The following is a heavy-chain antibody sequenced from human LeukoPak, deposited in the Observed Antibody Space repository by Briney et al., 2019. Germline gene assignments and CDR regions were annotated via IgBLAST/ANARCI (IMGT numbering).Heavy chain of an antibody. J-gene: IGHJ4*02. D-gene: IGHD2-15*01. CDR1: GFTFSSYA. V-gene: IGHV3-23*01. CDR2: ISGSGGST. Sequence: GGSLRLSCAASGFTFSSYAMSWVRQAPGKGLEWVSAISGSGGSTYYADSVKGRFTISRDNSMNTLYLQVNSLRAEDTAVYYCAKRYCSGGSSYIGFDYWRQGTLVTVSS. CDR3: AKRYCSGGSSYIGFDY.